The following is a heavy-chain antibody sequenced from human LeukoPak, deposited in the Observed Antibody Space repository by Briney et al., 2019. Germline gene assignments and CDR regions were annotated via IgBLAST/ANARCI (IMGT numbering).Heavy chain of an antibody. CDR1: GFTFSSYS. V-gene: IGHV3-21*01. CDR2: ISSSSSYI. Sequence: GGSLRLSCAVSGFTFSSYSMNWVRQAPGKGLQWVSSISSSSSYIYYTDSVKGRFTISRDNAKNSVYLQVHSLRAEDTAIYYCARGRSGSYYGDAFDVWGQGTMVTVSS. CDR3: ARGRSGSYYGDAFDV. J-gene: IGHJ3*01. D-gene: IGHD1-26*01.